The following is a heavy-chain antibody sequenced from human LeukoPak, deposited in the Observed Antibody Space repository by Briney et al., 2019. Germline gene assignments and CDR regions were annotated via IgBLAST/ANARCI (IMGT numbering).Heavy chain of an antibody. V-gene: IGHV3-30*03. CDR3: AAVLSGVAVGGHEAFDI. Sequence: PGRSLRLSCAASGFTFSSYGMHWVRQFPGKGLEWVALISYDGIDKYYADSVKGRVTISRDNSKSALYLQLNSLSAEDTAVYYCAAVLSGVAVGGHEAFDIWGRGTMVIVSS. CDR2: ISYDGIDK. J-gene: IGHJ3*02. CDR1: GFTFSSYG. D-gene: IGHD2-15*01.